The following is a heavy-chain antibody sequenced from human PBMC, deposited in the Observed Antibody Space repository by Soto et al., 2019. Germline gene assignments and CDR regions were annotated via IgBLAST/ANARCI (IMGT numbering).Heavy chain of an antibody. Sequence: QVQLVQSGAEVKKPGSSVKVSCKASGGTFSSYAISWVRQAPVQGLEWGGGIITILGTANYAQKFQGRVTITADESTSTDYMELSRLRSEDTAVYYCARYGDESSGYYDYWGKGTLVTVST. CDR3: ARYGDESSGYYDY. D-gene: IGHD3-22*01. CDR2: IITILGTA. J-gene: IGHJ4*02. V-gene: IGHV1-69*01. CDR1: GGTFSSYA.